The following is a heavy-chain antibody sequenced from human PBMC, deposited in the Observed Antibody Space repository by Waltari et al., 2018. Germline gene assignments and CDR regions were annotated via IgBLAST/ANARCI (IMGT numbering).Heavy chain of an antibody. CDR2: VSNGVGST. J-gene: IGHJ4*02. CDR1: GFTFSSYA. Sequence: EVQLLESGGGLFPPGGSLRLSCGVSGFTFSSYAMAWVRQSPGKGLEWVSIVSNGVGSTYYAESVKGRFTVSRDSSNNTLYLQMNRLRDEDTAMYYCAKVWGFFYFDFWGRGTLVTVSS. V-gene: IGHV3-23*01. D-gene: IGHD7-27*01. CDR3: AKVWGFFYFDF.